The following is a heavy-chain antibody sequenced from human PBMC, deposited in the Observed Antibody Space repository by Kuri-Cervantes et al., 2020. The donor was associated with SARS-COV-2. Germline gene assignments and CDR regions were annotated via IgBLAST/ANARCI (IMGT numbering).Heavy chain of an antibody. CDR2: AYPGESDVKDRPPQA. V-gene: IGHV5-51*01. J-gene: IGHJ3*02. D-gene: IGHD3-10*01. CDR1: GYGFSSYW. CDR3: ARHRAYGPDAFDI. Sequence: KVSCKGFGYGFSSYWIGWVRLMPGKGLEWMGMAYPGESDVKDRPPQAKYSPSFQGHVTISADKSISTAYLQWSSLKASDTAMYYCARHRAYGPDAFDIWGQGTMVTVSS.